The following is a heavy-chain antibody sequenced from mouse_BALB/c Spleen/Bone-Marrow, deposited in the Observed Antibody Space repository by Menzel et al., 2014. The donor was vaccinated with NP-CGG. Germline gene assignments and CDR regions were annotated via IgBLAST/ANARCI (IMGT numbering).Heavy chain of an antibody. CDR3: SRGGYVGGYFDV. CDR1: GYTFTTSG. CDR2: IFPGNIST. J-gene: IGHJ1*01. D-gene: IGHD3-3*01. V-gene: IGHV1-77*01. Sequence: VQLQQSGAELVKPGASVKLSCKASGYTFTTSGINWVRQRPEQGLAWIGRIFPGNISTEYNEKFKVKATLTTDKSSSTAYMQLSRLTSEDSAVYFCSRGGYVGGYFDVWGAGTTVTVSS.